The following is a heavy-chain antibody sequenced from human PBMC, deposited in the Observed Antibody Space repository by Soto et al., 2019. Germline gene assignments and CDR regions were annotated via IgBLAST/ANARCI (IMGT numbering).Heavy chain of an antibody. Sequence: GGSLTLSCGPCGFTCSSYGVDWVRHALVKGLEWEAFISDEGGRSDYAARVKGGFSISRDDSKDTLFLQMNSLQTEDTAVYFCAPLGHCSNGVCSYYYYGMDVSGLGPTVTVSS. CDR2: FISDEGGRS. CDR3: APLGHCSNGVCSYYYYGMDV. V-gene: IGHV3-33*08. D-gene: IGHD2-8*01. J-gene: IGHJ6*02. CDR1: GFTCSSYG.